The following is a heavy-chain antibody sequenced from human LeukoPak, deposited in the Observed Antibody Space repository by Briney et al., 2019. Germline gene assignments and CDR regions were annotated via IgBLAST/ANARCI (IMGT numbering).Heavy chain of an antibody. J-gene: IGHJ6*02. D-gene: IGHD3-10*01. Sequence: ASVKVSCKASGGTFSSYAISWVRQAPGQGLEWMGRIIPILGIANYAQKFQGRVTITADKSTSTAYMELSSLRSEDTAVYYCARGTVRGVIQLYYYYYYGMDVWGQGTTVTVSS. CDR1: GGTFSSYA. CDR2: IIPILGIA. CDR3: ARGTVRGVIQLYYYYYYGMDV. V-gene: IGHV1-69*04.